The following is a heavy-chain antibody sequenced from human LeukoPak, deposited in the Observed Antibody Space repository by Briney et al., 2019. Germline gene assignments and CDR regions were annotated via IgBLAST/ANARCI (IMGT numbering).Heavy chain of an antibody. J-gene: IGHJ4*02. V-gene: IGHV4-31*03. CDR1: GGSISSGGYY. CDR3: ARADGDYGRPDY. CDR2: IYYSGST. Sequence: SQTLSLTCTVSGGSISSGGYYWSWIRQHPGKGLEWIGYIYYSGSTYYNPSLKSRVTISVDTSKNQFSLKLISVTAADTAVYYCARADGDYGRPDYWGQGTLVTVSS. D-gene: IGHD4-17*01.